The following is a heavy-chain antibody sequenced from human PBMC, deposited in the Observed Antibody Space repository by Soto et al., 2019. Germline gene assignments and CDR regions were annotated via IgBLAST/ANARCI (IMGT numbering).Heavy chain of an antibody. V-gene: IGHV1-2*02. CDR2: INPKSGDK. J-gene: IGHJ5*02. D-gene: IGHD4-17*01. Sequence: ASVKVSCKASGYTFTDNHVHWLRRAPGQDFAWMGWINPKSGDKKYEQKFQGRVTMTRDLSIDSAYMEVTSLTSDDTATYYCPRKQYVDYIRGQLDPWGQGTLVTVSS. CDR1: GYTFTDNH. CDR3: PRKQYVDYIRGQLDP.